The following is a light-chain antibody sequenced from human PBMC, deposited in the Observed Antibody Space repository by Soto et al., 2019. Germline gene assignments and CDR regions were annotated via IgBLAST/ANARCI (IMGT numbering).Light chain of an antibody. CDR1: SNDVGSFNL. Sequence: QSVLTQPASVSGSPGQSITISCSGTSNDVGSFNLVSWYQQHPGKVPKLMIYEATKRPSGVSNRFSGSKSGNTASMTISGLQAEDEADYYCCSYARSSTLVFGGGTKVTVL. CDR2: EAT. CDR3: CSYARSSTLV. J-gene: IGLJ2*01. V-gene: IGLV2-23*01.